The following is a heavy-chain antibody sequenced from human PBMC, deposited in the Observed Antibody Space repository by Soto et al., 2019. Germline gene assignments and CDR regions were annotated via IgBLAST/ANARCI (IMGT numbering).Heavy chain of an antibody. D-gene: IGHD6-13*01. J-gene: IGHJ4*02. CDR3: AKRSPYSSGWYSPIFDY. CDR2: ISESGGST. CDR1: GYSLSDYA. Sequence: EGSLRRSCAASGYSLSDYAMSWVRQPPGKGREWVSVISESGGSTHYADCVRGRFTVSRDNSKNSLSLRMNSLRDEDTAVYFCAKRSPYSSGWYSPIFDYWGQGALVTVSS. V-gene: IGHV3-23*01.